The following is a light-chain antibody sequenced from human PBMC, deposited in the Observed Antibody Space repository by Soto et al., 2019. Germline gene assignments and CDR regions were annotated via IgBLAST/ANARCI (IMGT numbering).Light chain of an antibody. CDR2: EVR. CDR1: SSDVGSYNY. V-gene: IGLV2-14*01. J-gene: IGLJ2*01. Sequence: QSVLTQPASVSGSPGQSITISCTGTSSDVGSYNYVSWYQQHPGKAPKLMIYEVRNRPSGVSDRFSGSKSGKTASLTIFGLQAEDEADYYCSSYTTSTTQVFGGGTKHRP. CDR3: SSYTTSTTQV.